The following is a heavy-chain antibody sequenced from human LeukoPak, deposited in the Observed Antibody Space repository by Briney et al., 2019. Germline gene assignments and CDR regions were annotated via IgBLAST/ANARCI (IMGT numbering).Heavy chain of an antibody. V-gene: IGHV1-46*01. CDR1: GYTLTSYY. CDR2: INPSGGST. CDR3: ARDKGSYSAFDI. D-gene: IGHD1-26*01. Sequence: ASVKVSCKASGYTLTSYYLHWVRQAPGQGLEWMAIINPSGGSTSHAQKFQGRVTMTRDTSASTVYMELSSLRSEDTAVYYRARDKGSYSAFDIWGQGTMVTVSS. J-gene: IGHJ3*02.